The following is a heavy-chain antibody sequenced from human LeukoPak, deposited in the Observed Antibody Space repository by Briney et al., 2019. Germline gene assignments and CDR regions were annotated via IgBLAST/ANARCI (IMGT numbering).Heavy chain of an antibody. J-gene: IGHJ2*01. CDR3: ARDGLAAATLHWCFDL. V-gene: IGHV3-21*01. CDR1: GFTFSSYS. D-gene: IGHD2-15*01. CDR2: ISSSSSYI. Sequence: KAGGSLRLSCAASGFTFSSYSMNWVRQAPGKGLEWVSSISSSSSYIYYADSVKGRFTISRDSARNSLYLQMNSLRAEDTAVYYCARDGLAAATLHWCFDLWGRGTLVTVSS.